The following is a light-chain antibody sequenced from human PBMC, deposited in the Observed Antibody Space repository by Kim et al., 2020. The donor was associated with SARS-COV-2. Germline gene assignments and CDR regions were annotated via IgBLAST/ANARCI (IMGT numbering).Light chain of an antibody. CDR1: RCASSF. CDR2: DAC. V-gene: IGKV3-11*01. J-gene: IGKJ4*01. CDR3: QRRSNWPPLT. Sequence: SPREWATRSSRTSRCASSFLATYQPNPGQAPKLRFYDACNRATGIPARFSGSASWTDFTLTISSLETEDFAVYYCQRRSNWPPLTFGGGIKVDIK.